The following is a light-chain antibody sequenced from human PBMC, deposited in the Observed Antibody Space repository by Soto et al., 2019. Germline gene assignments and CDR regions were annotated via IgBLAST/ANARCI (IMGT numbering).Light chain of an antibody. CDR1: SSNIGAGYG. Sequence: QSVLTQPPSVSGAPGQRVTISCTGSSSNIGAGYGVHWYQQLPGTAPKLLIYGNTNRPSGVPDRFSGSKSGTSASLAITGLQAEDEADYYCQSFDSSRIGLLFGGGTKLTVL. V-gene: IGLV1-40*01. CDR2: GNT. J-gene: IGLJ2*01. CDR3: QSFDSSRIGLL.